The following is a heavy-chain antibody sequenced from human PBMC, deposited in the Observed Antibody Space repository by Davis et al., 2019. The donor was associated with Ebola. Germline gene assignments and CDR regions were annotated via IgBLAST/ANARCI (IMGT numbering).Heavy chain of an antibody. Sequence: HTGGSLRLSCAASGFTFSSYEMNWVRQAPGKGLVWVSRINSDGSSTSYADSVKGRFTISRDNAKNTLYLQMNSLRAEDTAVYYCARGKFWSGDYGMDVWGQGTTVTVSS. V-gene: IGHV3-74*01. CDR3: ARGKFWSGDYGMDV. CDR1: GFTFSSYE. D-gene: IGHD3-3*01. CDR2: INSDGSST. J-gene: IGHJ6*02.